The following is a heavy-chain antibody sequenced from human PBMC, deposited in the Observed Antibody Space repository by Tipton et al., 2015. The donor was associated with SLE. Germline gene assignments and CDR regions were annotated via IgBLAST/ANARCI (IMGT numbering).Heavy chain of an antibody. Sequence: QVQLVQSGAEVKKTGASVKVSCKGSGYTFTGYYMHWLRQAPGQGLEWMGWINPDGGGTNYAQKFRGRVTMTRDTSISTAYMELSSLTSDDTAVYYCARDGSSPTYYYFYGMNVWGQGTTVTVSS. J-gene: IGHJ6*02. V-gene: IGHV1-2*02. D-gene: IGHD6-13*01. CDR1: GYTFTGYY. CDR3: ARDGSSPTYYYFYGMNV. CDR2: INPDGGGT.